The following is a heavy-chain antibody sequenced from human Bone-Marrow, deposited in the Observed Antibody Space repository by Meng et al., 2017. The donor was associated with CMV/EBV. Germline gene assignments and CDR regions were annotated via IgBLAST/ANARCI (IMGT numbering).Heavy chain of an antibody. CDR1: GFTFSSYE. J-gene: IGHJ4*02. Sequence: GGSLRLSCAASGFTFSSYEMNWVRQAPGKGLEWVSYISSSGSTIYYADSVKGRFTISRDNAKNSLYLQMNNLRAEDTAVYYCAAGYTSAWTPPGYWGQGTLVTVSS. CDR3: AAGYTSAWTPPGY. CDR2: ISSSGSTI. D-gene: IGHD6-19*01. V-gene: IGHV3-48*03.